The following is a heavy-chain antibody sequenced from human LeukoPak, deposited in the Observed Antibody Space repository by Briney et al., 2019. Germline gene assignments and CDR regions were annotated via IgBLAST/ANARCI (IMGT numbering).Heavy chain of an antibody. D-gene: IGHD3-16*01. CDR2: VYYSGSA. CDR1: GDSISSYY. V-gene: IGHV4-59*01. J-gene: IGHJ4*02. CDR3: ATSYYDYDRWDY. Sequence: PSETLSLICTVSGDSISSYYWSWIRQPPGKGLEWIGYVYYSGSANYNPSLKSRVTIFVDTSKSQFSLVVSSVTAADTAVYYCATSYYDYDRWDYWGQGAPVTVSS.